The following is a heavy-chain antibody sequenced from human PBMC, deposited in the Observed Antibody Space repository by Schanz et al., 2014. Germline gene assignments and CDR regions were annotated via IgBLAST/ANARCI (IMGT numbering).Heavy chain of an antibody. CDR2: IYINSGST. D-gene: IGHD3-10*01. Sequence: EVQLVESGGGLIQPGGSLRLSCAVSGFSVSTNYMSWVRQAPGKGLEWVSSIYINSGSTNYADSVKGRFIISRDSSKNTLFLQMNSLRAEDTAVYYCAKDFTGSGIFFNSWGQGTLVSVSS. CDR1: GFSVSTNY. CDR3: AKDFTGSGIFFNS. V-gene: IGHV3-53*01. J-gene: IGHJ5*01.